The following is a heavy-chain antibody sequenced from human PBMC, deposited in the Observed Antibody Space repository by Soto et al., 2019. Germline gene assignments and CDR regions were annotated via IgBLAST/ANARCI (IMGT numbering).Heavy chain of an antibody. CDR2: ISSNGGST. D-gene: IGHD2-15*01. CDR3: ARAGNKPLGYCSGGSCYALYY. CDR1: GFTFSSYA. Sequence: GGSLRLSCAASGFTFSSYAMHWVRQAPGKGLEYVSAISSNGGSTYYANSVKGRFTISRDNSKNTLYLQMGSLRAEDMAVYYCARAGNKPLGYCSGGSCYALYYWGQGTLVTVSS. V-gene: IGHV3-64*01. J-gene: IGHJ4*02.